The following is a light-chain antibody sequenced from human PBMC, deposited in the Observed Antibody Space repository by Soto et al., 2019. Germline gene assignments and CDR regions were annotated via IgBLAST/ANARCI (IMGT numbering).Light chain of an antibody. CDR2: DVS. Sequence: QSVLTQPLSVSGSPGQSVTISCTGSSSDVGSYNYVSWYQQHPGKAPKVMIYDVSKRPSGVPDRFSGSKSGNTASLTISGLQAEDEADYYCCSYAGSYTFYVFGSGTKVTVL. J-gene: IGLJ1*01. V-gene: IGLV2-11*01. CDR1: SSDVGSYNY. CDR3: CSYAGSYTFYV.